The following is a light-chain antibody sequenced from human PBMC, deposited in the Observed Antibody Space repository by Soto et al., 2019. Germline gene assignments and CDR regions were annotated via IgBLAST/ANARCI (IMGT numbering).Light chain of an antibody. CDR2: EVN. Sequence: QSVLTQPASVSGSPGQSITISCTGTSSDVGTYTLVSWYQQHPGKAPKLVIYEVNKRPAGVSKRFSGSKSGDTASLTISGLQAGDEADYYCSSYAGPITFYVFGTGTKLTVL. J-gene: IGLJ1*01. CDR1: SSDVGTYTL. V-gene: IGLV2-23*02. CDR3: SSYAGPITFYV.